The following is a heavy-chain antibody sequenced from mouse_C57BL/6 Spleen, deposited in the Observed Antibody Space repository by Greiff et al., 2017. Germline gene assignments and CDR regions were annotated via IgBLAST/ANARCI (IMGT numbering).Heavy chain of an antibody. V-gene: IGHV5-4*01. CDR1: GFTFSSYA. D-gene: IGHD2-5*01. J-gene: IGHJ4*01. Sequence: EVQWVESGGGLVKPGGSLKLSCAASGFTFSSYAMSWVRQTPEKRLEWVATISDGGSYTYYPDNVKGRFTISRDNAKNNLYLQMSHLKSEDTAMYYCARGEAYYSNYEAMDYWGQGTSVTVSS. CDR3: ARGEAYYSNYEAMDY. CDR2: ISDGGSYT.